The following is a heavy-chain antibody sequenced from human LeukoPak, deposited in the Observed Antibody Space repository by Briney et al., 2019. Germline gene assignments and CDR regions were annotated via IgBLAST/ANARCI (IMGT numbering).Heavy chain of an antibody. J-gene: IGHJ4*02. V-gene: IGHV5-10-1*01. D-gene: IGHD6-13*01. CDR1: GYSVTNYW. Sequence: GESLQISCQGSGYSVTNYWITWVRQMPGKGLEWMGRIDPSDSYTNYSPSFQGHVTISADKSVSTAYLQWSSLKASDTAMYYCARHDQIAAAGTPFDHWGQGTLVTVSS. CDR2: IDPSDSYT. CDR3: ARHDQIAAAGTPFDH.